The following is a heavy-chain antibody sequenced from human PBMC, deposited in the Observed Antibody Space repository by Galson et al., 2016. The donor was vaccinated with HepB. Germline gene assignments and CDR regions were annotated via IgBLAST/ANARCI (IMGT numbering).Heavy chain of an antibody. CDR3: SRVVGLDYDFWSGYPDFDY. J-gene: IGHJ4*02. CDR2: IRSNSYGGTT. CDR1: GFPFDNYA. D-gene: IGHD3-3*01. Sequence: SLRLSCATSGFPFDNYAMSWFRQAPGKGLHWVGFIRSNSYGGTTEYAASVKDSFTISRDDSKSIVYLQMNRLKTEDTAVYYCSRVVGLDYDFWSGYPDFDYWGQGALVTVSS. V-gene: IGHV3-49*03.